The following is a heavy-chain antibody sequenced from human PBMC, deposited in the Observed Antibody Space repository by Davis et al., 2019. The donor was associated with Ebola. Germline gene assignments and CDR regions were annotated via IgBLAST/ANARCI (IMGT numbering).Heavy chain of an antibody. CDR1: GFIVSTSY. V-gene: IGHV3-53*01. D-gene: IGHD3-3*01. CDR3: ARVGGDFWSGNWYFDL. J-gene: IGHJ2*01. Sequence: GESLKISCAASGFIVSTSYMHWVRQAPGRGLEWVSVIYGGGTTYYADSVKGRFTISRDNSKNTLYLQMNSLRAEDTAVYYCARVGGDFWSGNWYFDLWGRGTLVPVSS. CDR2: IYGGGTT.